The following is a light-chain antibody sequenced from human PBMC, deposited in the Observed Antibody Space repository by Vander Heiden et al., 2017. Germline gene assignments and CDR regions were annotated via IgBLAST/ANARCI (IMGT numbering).Light chain of an antibody. CDR3: CSYAGSNVV. J-gene: IGLJ2*01. V-gene: IGLV2-23*01. Sequence: QSALTQPASASGSPGQSLTISCTATSSAVGSYNLVSWYQHHPGKATKLMIYEGSKRPSGVSNRFSGSKSGNTASLTISGLQAEDEADYYCCSYAGSNVVFGGGTKLTVL. CDR2: EGS. CDR1: SSAVGSYNL.